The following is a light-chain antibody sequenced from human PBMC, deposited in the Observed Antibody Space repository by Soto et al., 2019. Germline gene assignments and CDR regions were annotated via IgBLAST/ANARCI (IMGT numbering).Light chain of an antibody. J-gene: IGLJ1*01. V-gene: IGLV2-14*01. Sequence: QSALTQPASVSGSPGQSITISCTGTSSDVGGYNYVSWYQQHPGKAPKLMIYDVSNRPSGVSNRFSGSKSGNTASLTISGRQDEDEAADYCSSYTSSSTNDVFGTGTKVTVL. CDR3: SSYTSSSTNDV. CDR2: DVS. CDR1: SSDVGGYNY.